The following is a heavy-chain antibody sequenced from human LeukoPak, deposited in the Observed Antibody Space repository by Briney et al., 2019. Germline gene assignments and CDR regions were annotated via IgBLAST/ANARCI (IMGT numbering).Heavy chain of an antibody. J-gene: IGHJ6*02. D-gene: IGHD6-19*01. CDR3: AKDIIAVAGYYYGMEV. CDR2: ISGSGGST. V-gene: IGHV3-23*01. Sequence: GGSLRLSCAASGFTFSSYAMSWVRQAPGKGLEWVSAISGSGGSTYYADSVKGRFTISRDHSKNTLYLQMNSLRAEDTALYYCAKDIIAVAGYYYGMEVWGQGTTVTVSS. CDR1: GFTFSSYA.